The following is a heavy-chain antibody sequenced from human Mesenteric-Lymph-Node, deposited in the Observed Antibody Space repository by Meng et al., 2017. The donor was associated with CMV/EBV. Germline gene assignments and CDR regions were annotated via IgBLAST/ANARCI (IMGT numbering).Heavy chain of an antibody. D-gene: IGHD4-17*01. CDR3: AKGGDYLDY. V-gene: IGHV3-30*04. CDR2: ISYDGGDK. Sequence: GESLKISCAASGFTFSRYALQWVRQAPGKGLEWVIFISYDGGDKWYADSVKGRFTISRDRSKNTLHLQMNSLRAEDTAVYYCAKGGDYLDYWGQGTLVTVSS. CDR1: GFTFSRYA. J-gene: IGHJ4*02.